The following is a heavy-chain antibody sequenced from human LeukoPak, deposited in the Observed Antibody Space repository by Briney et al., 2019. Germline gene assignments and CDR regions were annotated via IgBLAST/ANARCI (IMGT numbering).Heavy chain of an antibody. Sequence: GGSLRLSCAASGFSLSGYAMSWVRQAPGKGLEWVATIKHDGSMKPYVDSVKGRFIISRDNAENLLSLQMNSLGADDTAVYYCARLLGDSTIYDLWGQGTLVTVSP. J-gene: IGHJ5*02. D-gene: IGHD3-16*01. CDR2: IKHDGSMK. V-gene: IGHV3-7*01. CDR3: ARLLGDSTIYDL. CDR1: GFSLSGYA.